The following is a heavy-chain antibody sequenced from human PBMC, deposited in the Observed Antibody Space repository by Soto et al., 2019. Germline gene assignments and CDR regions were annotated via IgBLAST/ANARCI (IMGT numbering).Heavy chain of an antibody. V-gene: IGHV3-66*04. D-gene: IGHD3-10*01. J-gene: IGHJ4*02. CDR2: IYSGGNT. Sequence: EVQLVESGGSLVQPGGSLRLSCAASGFSVSSNYMTWVRQAPGQGLECVSVIYSGGNTYYADSVKGRFTISRDNSKNTLSLQMNNVRAEDTAVYYCARRHFYGSDWGQGTLATVSS. CDR1: GFSVSSNY. CDR3: ARRHFYGSD.